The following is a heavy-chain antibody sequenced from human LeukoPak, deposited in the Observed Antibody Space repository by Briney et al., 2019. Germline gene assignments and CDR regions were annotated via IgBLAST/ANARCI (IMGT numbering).Heavy chain of an antibody. Sequence: GESLKISCKGSGYSFTSYWIAWVRQMPGKGLEWMGIIYPGDSDTRYSPSFQGQVTISVDKSVSAAYLQWSSLKASDTAMYYCSRQLAAARTFDYWGQGTLVTVSS. CDR2: IYPGDSDT. CDR3: SRQLAAARTFDY. CDR1: GYSFTSYW. V-gene: IGHV5-51*01. D-gene: IGHD6-13*01. J-gene: IGHJ4*02.